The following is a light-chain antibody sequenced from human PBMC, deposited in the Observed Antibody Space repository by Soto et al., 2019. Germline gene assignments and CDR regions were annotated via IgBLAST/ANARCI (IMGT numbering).Light chain of an antibody. CDR2: EGS. V-gene: IGLV2-14*02. Sequence: QSVLTQPASVSGSPGQSITISCTGTSSDVGSYNLVSWYQQHPGKAPKLMIYEGSKRPSGVSNRFSGSKSGNTASLTISGLQADDEADYYCISYTVSRSYVFGPGTKVTVL. CDR3: ISYTVSRSYV. J-gene: IGLJ1*01. CDR1: SSDVGSYNL.